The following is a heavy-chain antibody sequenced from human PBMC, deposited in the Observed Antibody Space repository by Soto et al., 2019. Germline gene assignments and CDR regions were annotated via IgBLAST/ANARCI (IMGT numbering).Heavy chain of an antibody. CDR3: GRGDSCSNYYDGLAV. CDR2: INHSGST. J-gene: IGHJ6*02. CDR1: GGSFSGYY. D-gene: IGHD2-15*01. Sequence: SETLSLTCAVYGGSFSGYYWSWIRQPPGKGLEWIGEINHSGSTNYNPSLKSRVTISVDTSKNQFSLKLSSVTAADTAVYYCGRGDSCSNYYDGLAVWGQGTTVT. V-gene: IGHV4-34*01.